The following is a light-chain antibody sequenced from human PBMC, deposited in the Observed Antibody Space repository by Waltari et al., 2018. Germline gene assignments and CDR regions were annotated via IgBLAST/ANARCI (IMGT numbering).Light chain of an antibody. CDR3: SSYTTRSTWV. V-gene: IGLV2-14*01. Sequence: QSALTQTASVSASPGQSITMSCTGTINDIGRFDFVSWYQQHPGQAPRLLIYEVKYRPSGVSDRFSGARSDNTASLTIFGRQAEDEADYYCSSYTTRSTWVFGGGTKLTVL. CDR1: INDIGRFDF. J-gene: IGLJ3*02. CDR2: EVK.